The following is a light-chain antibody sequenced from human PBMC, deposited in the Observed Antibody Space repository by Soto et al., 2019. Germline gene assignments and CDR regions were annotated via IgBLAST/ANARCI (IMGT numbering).Light chain of an antibody. CDR1: QSVRSN. V-gene: IGKV3-15*01. CDR2: GAF. J-gene: IGKJ1*01. CDR3: QQYNDWPLT. Sequence: EIVITHSPFTLSVSPGERATLSCRASQSVRSNLAWYQQKPGQAPSLLIYGAFTRATGIPARFSGTGSGTEFTLTISSLQSEDFALYYCQQYNDWPLTFGQGTKVDIK.